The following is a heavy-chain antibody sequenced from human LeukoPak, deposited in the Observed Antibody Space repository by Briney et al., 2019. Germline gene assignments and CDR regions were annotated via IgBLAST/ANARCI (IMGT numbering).Heavy chain of an antibody. D-gene: IGHD3-10*01. Sequence: ASVKVSFKVSGYTLIGLPMHWVRQAPGKGLEWMGGFDPEEGETIYAQKFQGRVTMTEDTSTDTAYMELSSLSSEDTAVYYCTTDRLRYMVRGVLRSLEGFDPWGQGTLVTVSS. CDR2: FDPEEGET. V-gene: IGHV1-24*01. J-gene: IGHJ5*02. CDR3: TTDRLRYMVRGVLRSLEGFDP. CDR1: GYTLIGLP.